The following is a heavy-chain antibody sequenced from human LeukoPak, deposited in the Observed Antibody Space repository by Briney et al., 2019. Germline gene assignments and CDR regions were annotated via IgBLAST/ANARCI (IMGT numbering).Heavy chain of an antibody. Sequence: SETLSLTCAVYGGSFSGYYWSWIRRPPGKGLEWIGEINHSGSTNYNPSLKSRVTISVDTSKNQFSLKLSSVTAADTAVYYCARGRVFWGQGTLVTVSS. CDR3: ARGRVF. J-gene: IGHJ4*02. CDR2: INHSGST. CDR1: GGSFSGYY. D-gene: IGHD2-8*01. V-gene: IGHV4-34*01.